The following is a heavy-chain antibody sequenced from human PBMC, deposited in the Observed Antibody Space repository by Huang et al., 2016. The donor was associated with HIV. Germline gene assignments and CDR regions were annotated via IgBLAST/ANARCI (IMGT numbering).Heavy chain of an antibody. CDR2: IRRKDYSETT. V-gene: IGHV3-49*05. D-gene: IGHD3-22*01. CDR3: TRDSVYPNYYDGSGFYFDY. J-gene: IGHJ4*02. CDR1: GFTFGNYG. Sequence: EVQFVESGGGLVKPGRSLRLSCTASGFTFGNYGMSWFRQAPGKGLEVVGFIRRKDYSETTEYAASVKGRFTISRDDSKSIAYLQMNSLKPEDTAVYYCTRDSVYPNYYDGSGFYFDYWGQGTPVTVSS.